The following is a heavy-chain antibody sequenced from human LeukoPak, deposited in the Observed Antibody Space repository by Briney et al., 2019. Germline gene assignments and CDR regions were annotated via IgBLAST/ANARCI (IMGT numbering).Heavy chain of an antibody. J-gene: IGHJ4*02. D-gene: IGHD3-3*01. CDR3: ARGSEWLSPCDY. CDR2: IYYSGST. V-gene: IGHV4-30-4*01. Sequence: PSETLSLTCTVSGGSISSGDYYWSWIRQRPGKGPEWIGYIYYSGSTYYNLSLKSRVTISVDTSKNQFSLKLSSVTAADTAVYYCARGSEWLSPCDYWGQGTLVTVSS. CDR1: GGSISSGDYY.